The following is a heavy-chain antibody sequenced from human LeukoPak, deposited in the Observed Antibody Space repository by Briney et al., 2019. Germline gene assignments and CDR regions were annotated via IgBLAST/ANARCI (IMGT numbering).Heavy chain of an antibody. Sequence: EASVKVSCKASGYTFTSYYMHWVRQAPGQGLEWMGIINPSGGSTSYAQKFQGRVTMTRDTSTSTVYMELSSLRSEDTAVYYCARVRKDYDSSGYYSLGFDYWGQGTLVTVSS. V-gene: IGHV1-46*01. J-gene: IGHJ4*02. CDR3: ARVRKDYDSSGYYSLGFDY. D-gene: IGHD3-22*01. CDR1: GYTFTSYY. CDR2: INPSGGST.